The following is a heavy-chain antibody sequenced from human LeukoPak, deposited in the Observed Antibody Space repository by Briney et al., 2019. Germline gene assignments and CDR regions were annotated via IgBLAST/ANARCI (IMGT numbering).Heavy chain of an antibody. CDR3: AREANCSSTSCPFDY. J-gene: IGHJ4*02. CDR1: GYTFTGYY. D-gene: IGHD2-2*01. V-gene: IGHV1-2*02. Sequence: ASVKVSCKASGYTFTGYYMHWLRQAPGQGLEWMGWINPNSGGTNYAQKFQGRVTMTRDTPISTAYMELSRLGSDDTAVYYCAREANCSSTSCPFDYWGQGTLVTVSS. CDR2: INPNSGGT.